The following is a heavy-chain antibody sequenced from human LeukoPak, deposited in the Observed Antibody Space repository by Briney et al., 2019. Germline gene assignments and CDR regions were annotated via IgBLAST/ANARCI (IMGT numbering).Heavy chain of an antibody. CDR3: ARALGSVGYVYFDY. Sequence: SETLSLTCTVSGGSISRNYWSWIRKPPGKGLQWIGYIYYTGSINYNPSLKSRVNISVDTSKNQFSLRLSSVTAADTAVYYCARALGSVGYVYFDYWGQGTLVTVSS. CDR1: GGSISRNY. D-gene: IGHD5-12*01. CDR2: IYYTGSI. J-gene: IGHJ4*02. V-gene: IGHV4-59*01.